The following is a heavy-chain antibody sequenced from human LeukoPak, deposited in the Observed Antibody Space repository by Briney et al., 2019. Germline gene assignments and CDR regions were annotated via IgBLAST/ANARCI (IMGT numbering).Heavy chain of an antibody. CDR2: ISAYNGNT. D-gene: IGHD2-2*01. Sequence: ASVKVSCKPSGYTLISNGFSWVRQAPGQSLEWMGWISAYNGNTTHAHQFQGRVTITTDTSTSTAYMELRSLRSDDTAVYYCARQYCSSTSCYGVDYWGQGTLVTVSS. V-gene: IGHV1-18*01. CDR1: GYTLISNG. J-gene: IGHJ4*02. CDR3: ARQYCSSTSCYGVDY.